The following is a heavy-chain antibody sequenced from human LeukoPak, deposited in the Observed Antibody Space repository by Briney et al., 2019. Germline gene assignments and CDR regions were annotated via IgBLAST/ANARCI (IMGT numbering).Heavy chain of an antibody. CDR2: IFPNGGEI. CDR3: ATYRQVLLPFES. V-gene: IGHV3-23*01. CDR1: GFTFSTFA. D-gene: IGHD2-8*02. Sequence: GGSLRLSCAASGFTFSTFAMIWVRQPPGKGLEWVSSIFPNGGEIHYADSVRGRFTISRDNSKSTLSLQMNSLRAEDAAIYYCATYRQVLLPFESWGQGTLVTVSS. J-gene: IGHJ4*02.